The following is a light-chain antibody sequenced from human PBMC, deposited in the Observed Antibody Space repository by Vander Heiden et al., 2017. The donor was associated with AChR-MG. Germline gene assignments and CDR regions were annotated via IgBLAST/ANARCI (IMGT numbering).Light chain of an antibody. CDR2: KAS. CDR1: QSISSW. J-gene: IGKJ5*01. V-gene: IGKV1-5*03. Sequence: DIHMCPSPSTLSASVGDRVTITCRASQSISSWLAWYQQKPGKAPKLLIYKASSLESGVPSRFSGSGSGTEFTLTISSLQPDDFATYYCQQYNSYSITFGQGTRLEIK. CDR3: QQYNSYSIT.